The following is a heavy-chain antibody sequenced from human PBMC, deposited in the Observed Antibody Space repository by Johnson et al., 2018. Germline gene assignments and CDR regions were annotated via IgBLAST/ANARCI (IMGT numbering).Heavy chain of an antibody. V-gene: IGHV3-33*01. D-gene: IGHD5-18*01. CDR3: ARARSWGIQLYYYYYGMDV. J-gene: IGHJ6*02. CDR1: GFTFSSYG. CDR2: IWYDGSNN. Sequence: QVQLLESGGGVVQPGRSLRLSCAASGFTFSSYGMHWVRQAPGKGLEWVAVIWYDGSNNYYADSVKGRFTISRDNSKNTLYLQMNSLRAEDTAVYYCARARSWGIQLYYYYYGMDVWGHGTTVTVSS.